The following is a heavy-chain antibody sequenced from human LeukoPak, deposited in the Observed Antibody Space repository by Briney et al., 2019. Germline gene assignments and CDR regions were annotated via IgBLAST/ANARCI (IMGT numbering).Heavy chain of an antibody. J-gene: IGHJ5*02. V-gene: IGHV4-61*02. CDR1: GGSISSGSYY. CDR2: VYPSGST. D-gene: IGHD5-18*01. Sequence: SETLSLTCSLSGGSISSGSYYWSWIRQPAGKGLEWIGRVYPSGSTSYNPSFKSRVSISIGTFKNQYTLNLSSVTAADTAVYYCAKDMGPTYSNLIGDWFDPWGQGLLVTVSS. CDR3: AKDMGPTYSNLIGDWFDP.